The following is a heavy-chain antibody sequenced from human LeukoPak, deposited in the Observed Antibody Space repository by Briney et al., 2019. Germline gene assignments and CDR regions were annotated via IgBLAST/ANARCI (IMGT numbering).Heavy chain of an antibody. J-gene: IGHJ4*02. CDR2: ISFDGGVR. V-gene: IGHV3-30*03. Sequence: GGSLRLSCAAYGFPFNIYGLHWVRQAPGKGLEWVALISFDGGVRYYADSVKGRFTISRDNSKNTLYLQMNSLRSEDSAVYYCLTEDTPTVYDYWGQGTLVTVSS. CDR1: GFPFNIYG. CDR3: LTEDTPTVYDY. D-gene: IGHD5-18*01.